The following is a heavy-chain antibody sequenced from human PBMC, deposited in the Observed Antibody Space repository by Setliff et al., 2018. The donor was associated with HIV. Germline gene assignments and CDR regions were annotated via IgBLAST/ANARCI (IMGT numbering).Heavy chain of an antibody. J-gene: IGHJ6*02. CDR2: IYYSGST. Sequence: PSETLSLTCTVSGGSISSHYWSWIRQPPGKGLEWIGSIYYSGSTNYNPSLKSRVTLSLDTSKNQFSLKLTSVTAADTAVYYCARVRVTGIAVAGTYYYYGVDVWGQGTTVTVSS. CDR1: GGSISSHY. D-gene: IGHD6-19*01. CDR3: ARVRVTGIAVAGTYYYYGVDV. V-gene: IGHV4-59*11.